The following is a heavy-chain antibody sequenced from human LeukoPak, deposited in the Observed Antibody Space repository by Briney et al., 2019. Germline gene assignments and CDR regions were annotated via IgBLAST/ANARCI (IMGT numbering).Heavy chain of an antibody. J-gene: IGHJ5*02. CDR3: ARDNSVGDNAWWFDP. Sequence: ASVKVSCKASGYTFTSYGISWVRQAPGQGLEWMGWISAQHGQTEYAPNSQDRVTMTTDTYTNTAYMELRSLRSDDTAIYYCARDNSVGDNAWWFDPWGQGTLVTVSS. D-gene: IGHD1-26*01. V-gene: IGHV1-18*01. CDR1: GYTFTSYG. CDR2: ISAQHGQT.